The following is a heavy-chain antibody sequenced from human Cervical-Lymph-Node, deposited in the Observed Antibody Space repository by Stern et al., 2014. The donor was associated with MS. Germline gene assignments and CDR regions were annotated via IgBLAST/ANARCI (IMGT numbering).Heavy chain of an antibody. D-gene: IGHD5-18*01. CDR2: MNPNNGNT. V-gene: IGHV1-8*01. CDR1: GYSFINYD. Sequence: QDQLVQSGSEVRKPGASVKVSCQASGYSFINYDIIWVRQATGQGLEWMGWMNPNNGNTGHAQKFQGRVTMTRNTSISTAYMELSSLRSDDTAVYYCVRGGFSYGYGLDAWGQGTAVTVSS. J-gene: IGHJ6*02. CDR3: VRGGFSYGYGLDA.